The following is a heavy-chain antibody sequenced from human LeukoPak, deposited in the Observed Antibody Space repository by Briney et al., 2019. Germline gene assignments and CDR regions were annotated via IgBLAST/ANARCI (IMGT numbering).Heavy chain of an antibody. CDR2: IYYSGST. D-gene: IGHD2-15*01. V-gene: IGHV4-31*03. CDR3: ARGGGYSSGAKKGFDY. Sequence: SQTLSLTCTVSGGSISSGGDYWSWIRQHPGKGLEWIGYIYYSGSTYYNPSLKSRVTISVDTSKNQFSLKLSSVTAADTAVYYCARGGGYSSGAKKGFDYWGQGTLVTVSS. J-gene: IGHJ4*02. CDR1: GGSISSGGDY.